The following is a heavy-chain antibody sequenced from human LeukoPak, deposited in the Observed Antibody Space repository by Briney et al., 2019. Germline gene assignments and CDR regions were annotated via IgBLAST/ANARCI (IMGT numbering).Heavy chain of an antibody. D-gene: IGHD3-3*01. CDR2: ISGSGGST. Sequence: PGGSLRLSCAASGFTFSSYAMSWVRQAPGKGLEWVSAISGSGGSTYYADSVKGRFTISRDNSKNTLYLQMYSLRAEDTAVYYCAKDHLRTPDFWSGYYPATFDYWGQGTLVTVSS. CDR3: AKDHLRTPDFWSGYYPATFDY. V-gene: IGHV3-23*01. J-gene: IGHJ4*02. CDR1: GFTFSSYA.